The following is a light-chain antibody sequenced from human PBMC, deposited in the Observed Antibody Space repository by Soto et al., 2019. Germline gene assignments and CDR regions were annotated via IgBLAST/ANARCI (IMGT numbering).Light chain of an antibody. CDR2: GAS. J-gene: IGKJ4*02. CDR1: QSVSSSF. CDR3: QQYGSSPLT. V-gene: IGKV3-20*01. Sequence: EIVLTQSPGTLSLSPGERATLACRASQSVSSSFLAWYQQKPGQAPRLLIYGASSRATGIPDRFSGSGSGTAFTLTNSRLEPEDVAVDYCQQYGSSPLTFGGGTKVEIK.